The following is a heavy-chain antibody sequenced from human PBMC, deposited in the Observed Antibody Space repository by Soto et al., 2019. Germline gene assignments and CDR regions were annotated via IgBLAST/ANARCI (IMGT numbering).Heavy chain of an antibody. V-gene: IGHV1-69*13. CDR2: IIPIFVTA. D-gene: IGHD1-26*01. J-gene: IGHJ4*02. CDR1: VDSFCSYV. CDR3: GRGGFSGSYYAY. Sequence: SVKVSCKASVDSFCSYVISWVRQAPGQGLEWMGGIIPIFVTANYAQKFQGRVTITADESTSTVYMELSSLRSEDTAVYYCGRGGFSGSYYAYWGQGTLVTVS.